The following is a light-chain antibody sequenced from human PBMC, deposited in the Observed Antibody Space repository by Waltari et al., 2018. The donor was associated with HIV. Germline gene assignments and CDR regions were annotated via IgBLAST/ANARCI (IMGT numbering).Light chain of an antibody. Sequence: QSVLTQPPSVPGAPGQRVTISCTGSGSNIRADYDLHWYPHLPGTAPKLLIYANTHRPSGVPDRFSGSKSGTSASLAITGLQAEDEAEYYCQSYDSSLSGYVVFGGGTKLTVL. CDR1: GSNIRADYD. CDR3: QSYDSSLSGYVV. J-gene: IGLJ2*01. V-gene: IGLV1-40*01. CDR2: ANT.